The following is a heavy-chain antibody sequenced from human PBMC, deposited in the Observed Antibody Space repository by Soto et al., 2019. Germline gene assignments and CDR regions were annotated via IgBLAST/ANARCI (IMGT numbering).Heavy chain of an antibody. CDR2: IYPGDSDT. D-gene: IGHD2-15*01. V-gene: IGHV5-51*01. J-gene: IGHJ3*02. CDR3: ARRLYCSGGSCYRDAFDI. Sequence: ESLKISCKGSGYSFTSYWIGWVRQMPGKGLEWMGIIYPGDSDTRYSPSFQGQVTISADKSISTAYLQWSSLKASDTAMYYCARRLYCSGGSCYRDAFDIWGQGTMVTVSS. CDR1: GYSFTSYW.